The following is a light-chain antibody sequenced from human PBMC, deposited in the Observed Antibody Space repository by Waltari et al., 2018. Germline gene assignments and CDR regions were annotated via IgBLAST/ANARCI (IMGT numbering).Light chain of an antibody. J-gene: IGLJ2*01. CDR1: SSDVGGYNY. CDR2: DVS. V-gene: IGLV2-11*01. CDR3: CSYAGSYVV. Sequence: QSALTQPRSVSGSPGQSVTISCTGTSSDVGGYNYVSWYQQHPGKAPKLMIYDVSKRPSGVPDRFSGSKSGHTASLTISRLQAEDEADYYCCSYAGSYVVFGGGTKLTVL.